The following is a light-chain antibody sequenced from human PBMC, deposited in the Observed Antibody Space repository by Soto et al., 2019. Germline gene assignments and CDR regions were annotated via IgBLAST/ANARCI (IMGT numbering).Light chain of an antibody. V-gene: IGLV1-36*01. Sequence: QSVLTQPPSVSEAPRQRVTISCSGSSSNIENNAVNWYQQLPGKAPKLLIYYDDLLPSGVSDRFSGSKSGTSASLAISGLQSEDEAYYYCAAWDDSLNGVIFGGGTKLTVL. J-gene: IGLJ2*01. CDR3: AAWDDSLNGVI. CDR1: SSNIENNA. CDR2: YDD.